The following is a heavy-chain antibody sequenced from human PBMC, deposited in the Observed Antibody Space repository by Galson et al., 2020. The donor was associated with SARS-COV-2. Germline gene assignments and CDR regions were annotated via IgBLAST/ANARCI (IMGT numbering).Heavy chain of an antibody. J-gene: IGHJ5*02. V-gene: IGHV4-59*01. CDR2: MYHTGNT. CDR1: GASTSTYY. Sequence: SETLSLTCTVSGASTSTYYWTWIRQPPGKGLEWIAYMYHTGNTNYNPSLKSRVTISVDTSKNQFSLKLSSVTAADTAVYYCARLAYSSRYYVDLWGQGTLVTVSS. D-gene: IGHD3-22*01. CDR3: ARLAYSSRYYVDL.